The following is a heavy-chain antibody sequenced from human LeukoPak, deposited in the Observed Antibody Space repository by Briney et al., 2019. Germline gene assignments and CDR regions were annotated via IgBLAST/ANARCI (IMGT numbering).Heavy chain of an antibody. CDR3: ARWGYGDYDGGGFDP. Sequence: GRSLRLSCAASGSTFADDAMHSVRQAPRNGLEWVSGISWNSGSIGYADSVKGRFTISRDNSKNTLYLQMNSLRTEDTAVYYCARWGYGDYDGGGFDPWGQGTLVTVSS. V-gene: IGHV3-9*01. J-gene: IGHJ5*02. CDR2: ISWNSGSI. CDR1: GSTFADDA. D-gene: IGHD4-17*01.